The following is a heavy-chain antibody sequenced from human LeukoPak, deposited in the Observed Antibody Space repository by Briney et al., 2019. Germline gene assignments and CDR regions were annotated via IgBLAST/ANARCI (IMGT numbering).Heavy chain of an antibody. Sequence: ASVKVSCKASGYTFTSYDINWVRQATGQGLEWMGWMNPNSGNTAYAQKFQGRVTMTRNTSISTAYMELSNLRSEDTAVYYCARANTGGDYVRGYYYYGMDVWGQGTTVTVSS. J-gene: IGHJ6*02. V-gene: IGHV1-8*01. D-gene: IGHD4-17*01. CDR2: MNPNSGNT. CDR1: GYTFTSYD. CDR3: ARANTGGDYVRGYYYYGMDV.